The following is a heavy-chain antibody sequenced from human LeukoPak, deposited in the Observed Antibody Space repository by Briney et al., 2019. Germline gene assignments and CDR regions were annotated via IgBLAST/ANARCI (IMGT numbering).Heavy chain of an antibody. CDR1: GFTFSSYG. V-gene: IGHV3-15*01. CDR2: IKAKAHGGTI. J-gene: IGHJ4*02. D-gene: IGHD1-26*01. CDR3: TTDGVGVEGATYDN. Sequence: GGSLRLSCAASGFTFSSYGMHWFRQAPGKGLEWVGRIKAKAHGGTIEYAAPVKGRFTISRDDSKNTLYLQMNSLKTEDTAVYYCTTDGVGVEGATYDNWGQGTLVSVSS.